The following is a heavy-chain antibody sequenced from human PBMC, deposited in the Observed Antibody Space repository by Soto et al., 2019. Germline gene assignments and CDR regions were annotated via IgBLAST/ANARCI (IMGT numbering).Heavy chain of an antibody. V-gene: IGHV1-69*13. J-gene: IGHJ3*02. CDR2: IIPIFGTA. CDR3: ARVEMATIKGNAFDI. CDR1: GGTFSSYA. D-gene: IGHD5-12*01. Sequence: SVKVSCKASGGTFSSYAISWVRRAPGQGLEWMGGIIPIFGTANYAQRFQGRVTITADESTSTAYMELSSLRSEDTAVYYCARVEMATIKGNAFDIWGQGTMVTVSS.